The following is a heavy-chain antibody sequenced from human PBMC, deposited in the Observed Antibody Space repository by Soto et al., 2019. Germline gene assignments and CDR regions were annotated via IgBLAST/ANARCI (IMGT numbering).Heavy chain of an antibody. J-gene: IGHJ6*02. V-gene: IGHV1-69*13. CDR1: GGTFSSYA. CDR3: ARPSSSWEYYYYYYGMDV. CDR2: IIPIFGTA. D-gene: IGHD6-13*01. Sequence: SVKVSCKASGGTFSSYAISWVRQAPGQGLEWMGGIIPIFGTANYAQKFQGRVTITADESTSTAYMELSSLRSEDTAVYYCARPSSSWEYYYYYYGMDVWGQGTTVTVSS.